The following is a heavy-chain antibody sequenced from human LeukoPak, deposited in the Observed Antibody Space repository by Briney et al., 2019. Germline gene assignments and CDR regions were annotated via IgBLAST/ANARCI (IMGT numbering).Heavy chain of an antibody. CDR3: ATAVSMATPNWGHFDY. J-gene: IGHJ4*02. Sequence: ASVKVSCKVSGYTLTELSMHWVRQAPGKGLEWMGGFDPEDGETIYAQKLQGRVTMTEDTSTDTAYMELSSLRSEDTAVYYCATAVSMATPNWGHFDYWGQGTLVTVSS. D-gene: IGHD5-24*01. CDR2: FDPEDGET. V-gene: IGHV1-24*01. CDR1: GYTLTELS.